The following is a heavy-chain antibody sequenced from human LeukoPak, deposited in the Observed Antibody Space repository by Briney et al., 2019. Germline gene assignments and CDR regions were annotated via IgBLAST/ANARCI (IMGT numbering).Heavy chain of an antibody. CDR2: IYYTGLT. D-gene: IGHD3/OR15-3a*01. Sequence: SETLSLTCTVSGVSISTDNWWAWIRQAPGKGLEWIASIYYTGLTHYNPSLRSRVTISADTSIKQVSLKLTSVTAADTAVYYCARQVPRGTWTFASWGRGTLVAVSS. J-gene: IGHJ4*02. CDR1: GVSISTDNW. CDR3: ARQVPRGTWTFAS. V-gene: IGHV4-39*01.